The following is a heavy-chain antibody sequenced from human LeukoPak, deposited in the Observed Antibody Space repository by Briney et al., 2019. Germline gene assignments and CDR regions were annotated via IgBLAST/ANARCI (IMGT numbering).Heavy chain of an antibody. D-gene: IGHD3-10*01. CDR2: INPSGGST. J-gene: IGHJ4*02. CDR1: GYTFTRYY. CDR3: ARGDIDYYGSGSKP. Sequence: ASVKVSCKASGYTFTRYYMYWVRQAPGQGLEWMGIINPSGGSTNYAQKFQGRVTMTRDTSTNTVYMELSSLRSEDTAVYYCARGDIDYYGSGSKPWGQGTLVTVSS. V-gene: IGHV1-46*01.